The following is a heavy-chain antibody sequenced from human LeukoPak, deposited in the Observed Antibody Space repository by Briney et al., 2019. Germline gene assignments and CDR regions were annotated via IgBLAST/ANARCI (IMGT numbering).Heavy chain of an antibody. D-gene: IGHD2-2*01. V-gene: IGHV3-30*02. CDR1: GFTFSSYG. CDR2: IRYDGSNK. CDR3: AKDSSGGSTSFGRSPYFDY. Sequence: GGSLRLSCAASGFTFSSYGMHWVRQAPGKGLEWVAFIRYDGSNKYYADSVKGRFTISRDNSKNTLYLQMNSLRAEDTAVYYCAKDSSGGSTSFGRSPYFDYWGQGTLVTVSS. J-gene: IGHJ4*02.